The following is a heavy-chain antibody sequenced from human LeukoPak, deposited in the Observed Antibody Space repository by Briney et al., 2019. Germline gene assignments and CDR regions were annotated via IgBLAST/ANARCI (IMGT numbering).Heavy chain of an antibody. D-gene: IGHD2-15*01. Sequence: ASVKVSCKASGYTFTSYGISWVREAPGQGVGWMGWISAYNGNTNYAQKLQGKVTMNTDTSTSKAYMELRSLRSDDTAVYYCARDYSYDAFDIWGQGTMVTVSS. CDR1: GYTFTSYG. CDR2: ISAYNGNT. J-gene: IGHJ3*02. V-gene: IGHV1-18*01. CDR3: ARDYSYDAFDI.